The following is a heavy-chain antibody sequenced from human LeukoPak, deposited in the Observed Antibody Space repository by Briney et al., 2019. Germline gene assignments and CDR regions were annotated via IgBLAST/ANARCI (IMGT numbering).Heavy chain of an antibody. CDR1: GYTFTSYA. J-gene: IGHJ4*02. D-gene: IGHD6-19*01. CDR3: ASHRGEQWLVREDY. CDR2: INTNTGNP. Sequence: ASVKVSCKASGYTFTSYAMNWVRQAPGQGLEWMGWINTNTGNPTYAQGFTGQFVFSLDTSVSTAYLQISSLKAEDTAVYYCASHRGEQWLVREDYWGQGTLVTVSS. V-gene: IGHV7-4-1*02.